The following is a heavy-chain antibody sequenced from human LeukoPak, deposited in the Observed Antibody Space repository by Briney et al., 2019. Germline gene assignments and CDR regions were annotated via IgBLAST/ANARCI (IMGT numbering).Heavy chain of an antibody. CDR3: ARTPDGADY. D-gene: IGHD3-10*01. V-gene: IGHV3-7*01. CDR1: GFTFNNYW. CDR2: IKQDGTEI. Sequence: QPGGSPRLSCAASGFTFNNYWMTWFRQAPGKGLEWVANIKQDGTEIFYVDSVRGRFIISRDNAENSLYLQMNSLRVEDTAVYYCARTPDGADYWGQGTLVTVSS. J-gene: IGHJ4*02.